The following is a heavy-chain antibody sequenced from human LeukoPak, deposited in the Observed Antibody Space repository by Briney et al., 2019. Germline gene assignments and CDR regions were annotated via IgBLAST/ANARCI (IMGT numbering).Heavy chain of an antibody. Sequence: ASVKVSCKASGYTFTSYYMHRVRQAPGQGLEWMGIINPSGGSTSYAQKFQGRVTMTRDTSTSTVYMELSSLRSEDTAVYYCARDRYDILTGPTDWFDPWGQGTLVTVSS. D-gene: IGHD3-9*01. V-gene: IGHV1-46*01. CDR2: INPSGGST. CDR1: GYTFTSYY. J-gene: IGHJ5*02. CDR3: ARDRYDILTGPTDWFDP.